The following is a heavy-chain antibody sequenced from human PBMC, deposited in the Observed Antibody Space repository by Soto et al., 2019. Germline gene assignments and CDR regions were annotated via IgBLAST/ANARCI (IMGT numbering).Heavy chain of an antibody. CDR3: AREGSYGAYNFAHGIQLWSFDF. J-gene: IGHJ4*02. Sequence: SETLSLTCTVSGGSINTFYWSWVRQPAGKGLEWVGRIFSSGSTSFNPSLESRVAMSVDTSKNHFSLNLSSVTAADMAVYYCAREGSYGAYNFAHGIQLWSFDFWGQGALVTVSS. CDR1: GGSINTFY. V-gene: IGHV4-4*07. D-gene: IGHD5-18*01. CDR2: IFSSGST.